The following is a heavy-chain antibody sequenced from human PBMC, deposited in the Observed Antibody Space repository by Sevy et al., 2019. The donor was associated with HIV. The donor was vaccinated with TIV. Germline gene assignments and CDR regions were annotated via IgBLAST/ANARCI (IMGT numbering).Heavy chain of an antibody. D-gene: IGHD3-3*01. Sequence: ASVKVSCKVSGYTLTELSMHWVRQAPGKGLEWMGGFDPEDGETIYAQKFQGRVTMTEDTSTDTAYMELSSLRSEDTAGYYCATRRTIRFLEWLEPYYFDYWGQGTLVTVSS. CDR3: ATRRTIRFLEWLEPYYFDY. J-gene: IGHJ4*02. CDR1: GYTLTELS. CDR2: FDPEDGET. V-gene: IGHV1-24*01.